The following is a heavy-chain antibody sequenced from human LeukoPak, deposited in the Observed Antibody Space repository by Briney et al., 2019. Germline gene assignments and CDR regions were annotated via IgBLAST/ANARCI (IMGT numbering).Heavy chain of an antibody. CDR1: GFTFRNSD. Sequence: GGSLRLSCAASGFTFRNSDMHWVRQAPGKGPEWVAFIQADGGNKYYADSVKGRFTISRDNSKNTLYLQMTSLRAEDTAVYYCAKDQADCSSSSCYERGFDFWGQGTLVTVSS. J-gene: IGHJ4*02. CDR2: IQADGGNK. V-gene: IGHV3-30*02. CDR3: AKDQADCSSSSCYERGFDF. D-gene: IGHD2-2*01.